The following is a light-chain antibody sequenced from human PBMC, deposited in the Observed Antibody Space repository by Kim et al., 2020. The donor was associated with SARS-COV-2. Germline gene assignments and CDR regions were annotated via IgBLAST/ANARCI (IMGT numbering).Light chain of an antibody. J-gene: IGKJ5*01. V-gene: IGKV1-33*01. CDR3: QQYNKLIT. CDR2: DAS. Sequence: SASVGDRVTITCQASHDISNALTWYQQKPGKPPKLLIYDASNLEGGVPSRFSGSGSGTDFTLTISSLQPEDSATYYCQQYNKLITFGQGTRLEIK. CDR1: HDISNA.